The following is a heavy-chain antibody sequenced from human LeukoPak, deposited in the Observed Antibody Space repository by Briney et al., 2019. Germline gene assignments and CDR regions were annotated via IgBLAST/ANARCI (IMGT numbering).Heavy chain of an antibody. CDR1: GYTLTELS. D-gene: IGHD6-19*01. V-gene: IGHV1-24*01. CDR2: FDPEDGET. J-gene: IGHJ4*02. Sequence: ASVKVSCKVSGYTLTELSMHWVRQAPGKGLEWMGGFDPEDGETIYAQKSQGRVTMTEDTSTDTAYMELSSLRSEDTAVYYCATTGSGWYVFDYWGQGTLVTVSS. CDR3: ATTGSGWYVFDY.